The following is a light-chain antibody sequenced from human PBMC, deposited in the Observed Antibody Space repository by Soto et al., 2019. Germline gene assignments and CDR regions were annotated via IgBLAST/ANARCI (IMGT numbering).Light chain of an antibody. CDR3: QQYHNWPPIT. V-gene: IGKV3-15*01. CDR2: GAS. J-gene: IGKJ5*01. CDR1: QSVSSS. Sequence: EILMTQFPATLSVSPGERATLSCRASQSVSSSLAWYQQKPGQAPRLLIYGASTRATGIPATFSGSGSGTEFTLTISSLQSEDFAVYYCQQYHNWPPITFGQGTRLEIK.